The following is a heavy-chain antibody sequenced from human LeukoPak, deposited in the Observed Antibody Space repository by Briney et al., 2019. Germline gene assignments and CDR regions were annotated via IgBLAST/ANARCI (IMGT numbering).Heavy chain of an antibody. J-gene: IGHJ2*01. V-gene: IGHV4-4*07. D-gene: IGHD6-13*01. CDR2: IYTSGST. CDR1: GGSISSYY. CDR3: ARSDIIYYFPRAAVPNWYFDL. Sequence: SETLSLTCTVSGGSISSYYWSWIRQPAGKGLEWIGRIYTSGSTNYNPSLKSRVTMSVDTSKNQFSLKLSSVTAADTAVYYCARSDIIYYFPRAAVPNWYFDLWAVAPWSLSPQ.